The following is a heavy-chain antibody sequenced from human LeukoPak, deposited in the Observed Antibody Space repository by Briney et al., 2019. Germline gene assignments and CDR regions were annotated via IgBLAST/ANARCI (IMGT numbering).Heavy chain of an antibody. CDR2: IYSGGYT. V-gene: IGHV3-66*01. CDR3: ARGRPAHYFDS. D-gene: IGHD6-6*01. J-gene: IGHJ4*02. CDR1: GFTVSSTY. Sequence: AGGSLGLSCAASGFTVSSTYLTWVRQAPGKGLEWLSVIYSGGYTYYADSVKGRFFIFRDISENMVYLQMNSLGVEDTAVYFCARGRPAHYFDSWGAGTLVTVS.